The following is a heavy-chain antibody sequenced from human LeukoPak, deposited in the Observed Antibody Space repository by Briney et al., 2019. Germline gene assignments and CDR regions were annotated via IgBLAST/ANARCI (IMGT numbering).Heavy chain of an antibody. V-gene: IGHV4-34*01. CDR2: INHSGST. CDR3: ARGFGYSSGWSPNYYYYYMDV. CDR1: GWSFSGYY. D-gene: IGHD6-19*01. J-gene: IGHJ6*03. Sequence: SETLSLTCAFYGWSFSGYYWRWIRQPPGKGLEWVGGINHSGSTNYNPSLKSVVTISVDTSKNQFYLKLSSVTAADTAVYYCARGFGYSSGWSPNYYYYYMDVWGKGTTVTVSS.